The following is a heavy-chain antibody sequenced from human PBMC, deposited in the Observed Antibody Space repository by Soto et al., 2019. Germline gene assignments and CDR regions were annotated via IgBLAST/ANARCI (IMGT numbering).Heavy chain of an antibody. V-gene: IGHV1-69*02. CDR1: GDTFNFYT. D-gene: IGHD3-10*01. CDR3: ATSYGSGYRAFDS. J-gene: IGHJ4*02. CDR2: INLILSMS. Sequence: QVQLVQSGADVQRPGSSVRVSCKASGDTFNFYTINWVRQAPGQGLQWMGRINLILSMSNYAPRFQGRVTMTADKSTSTAYKELSSLRSEDTAMYYCATSYGSGYRAFDSWGQGALVTVSS.